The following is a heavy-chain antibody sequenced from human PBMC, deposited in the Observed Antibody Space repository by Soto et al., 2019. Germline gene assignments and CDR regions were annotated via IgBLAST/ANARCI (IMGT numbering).Heavy chain of an antibody. Sequence: SETLSLTCTVSGGSISSGDYFWSWFRQPPGKGLEWIGYIYHSGSAYYNPSLKSRVTISVDTSKNQFSLKLSSVTAADTAVYDCARDSSGWNWFDPWGQGTLVTVSS. CDR3: ARDSSGWNWFDP. CDR1: GGSISSGDYF. V-gene: IGHV4-30-4*01. D-gene: IGHD6-19*01. J-gene: IGHJ5*02. CDR2: IYHSGSA.